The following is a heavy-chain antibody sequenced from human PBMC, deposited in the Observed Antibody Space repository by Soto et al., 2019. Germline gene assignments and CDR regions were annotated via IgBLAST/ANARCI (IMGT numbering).Heavy chain of an antibody. D-gene: IGHD3-10*01. J-gene: IGHJ6*02. CDR3: ARDGYYGSGSYSNYYYYGMDV. Sequence: SVKVSGKASGGTFSSYAISWVRQAPGQGLEWMGGIIPIFGTANYAQKFQGRVTITADESTSTAYMELSSLRSEDTAVYYCARDGYYGSGSYSNYYYYGMDVWGQGTTVTVSS. CDR1: GGTFSSYA. V-gene: IGHV1-69*13. CDR2: IIPIFGTA.